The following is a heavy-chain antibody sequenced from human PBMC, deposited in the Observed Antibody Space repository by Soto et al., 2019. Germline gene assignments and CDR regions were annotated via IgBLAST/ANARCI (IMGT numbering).Heavy chain of an antibody. Sequence: SVKVSCKASGGTFSSYAISWVRQAPGQGLEWMGGIIPIFGTANYAQKFQGRVTITADESTSTAYMELSSLRSEDTAVYYCAPEPVMIVVAAGAFEIWGQGTMVTVSS. CDR2: IIPIFGTA. D-gene: IGHD3-22*01. V-gene: IGHV1-69*13. CDR3: APEPVMIVVAAGAFEI. J-gene: IGHJ3*02. CDR1: GGTFSSYA.